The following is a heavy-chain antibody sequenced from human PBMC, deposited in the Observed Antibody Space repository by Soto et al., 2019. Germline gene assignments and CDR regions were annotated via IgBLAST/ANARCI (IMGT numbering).Heavy chain of an antibody. D-gene: IGHD4-4*01. CDR3: ARDETTATVFDY. Sequence: VQLVESGGGMVKPGGSLRLSCAVSGFTFSSYSRNWVRQAPGKGLEWVSSITSSSNYIYYADSVKGRFTISRDNAKNSLYLQMSSMRAEDTAVYYCARDETTATVFDYWGQGTLVTVSS. CDR1: GFTFSSYS. V-gene: IGHV3-21*01. CDR2: ITSSSNYI. J-gene: IGHJ4*02.